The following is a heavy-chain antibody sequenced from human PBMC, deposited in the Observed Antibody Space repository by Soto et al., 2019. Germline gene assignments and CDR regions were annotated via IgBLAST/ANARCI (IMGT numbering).Heavy chain of an antibody. CDR3: TNWVEGTMVYFDY. Sequence: GGSLRLSCAASGFTFSSYAMSWVRQAPGKRLEWVSAISGSGGSTYYADSVKGRFTISRDNSESTLYLQMNSLRAEDTAVYYCTNWVEGTMVYFDYWGQGTLVTVSS. D-gene: IGHD2-8*01. CDR2: ISGSGGST. V-gene: IGHV3-23*01. J-gene: IGHJ4*02. CDR1: GFTFSSYA.